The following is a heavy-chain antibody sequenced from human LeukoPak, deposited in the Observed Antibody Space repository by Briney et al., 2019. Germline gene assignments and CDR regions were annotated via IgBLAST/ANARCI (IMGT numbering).Heavy chain of an antibody. CDR2: ISSSGSTI. D-gene: IGHD3-22*01. V-gene: IGHV3-11*01. J-gene: IGHJ4*02. CDR1: GFTFSDYY. CDR3: ARDYYDSSGLFNY. Sequence: AGGSLRLSCAASGFTFSDYYMSWIRQAPGKGLEWVSYISSSGSTIYYADSVKGRFTISRDNAKNSLYLQMNSLRAEDTAVYYCARDYYDSSGLFNYWGQGTLVTVSS.